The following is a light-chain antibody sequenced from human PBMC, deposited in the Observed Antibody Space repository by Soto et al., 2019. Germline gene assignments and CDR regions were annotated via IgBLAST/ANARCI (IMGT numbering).Light chain of an antibody. J-gene: IGKJ2*01. V-gene: IGKV1-9*01. Sequence: DIQLTQSPSFSSASVGDRVTITCRASQGISSYLAWYQQKPGKAPKLLIYAASTLQSGVPSRFRGSGSGTEFTLTISSLQPEDFATYYCQHLNSYPYTFGQGTKLEIK. CDR3: QHLNSYPYT. CDR2: AAS. CDR1: QGISSY.